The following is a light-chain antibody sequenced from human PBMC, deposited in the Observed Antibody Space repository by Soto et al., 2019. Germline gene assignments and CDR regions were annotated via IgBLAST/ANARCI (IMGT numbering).Light chain of an antibody. CDR1: SSDVGGYNY. J-gene: IGLJ1*01. V-gene: IGLV2-11*01. CDR2: DVS. CDR3: SSYAGSNNFV. Sequence: QSVLTQPRSVSGSPGQSVTISCTGTSSDVGGYNYVSWYQQHPGKAPKLMIYDVSKRPSGVPDRFSGSKSGNTASLTISGLQAEDEADYYCSSYAGSNNFVFGTGTKVNVL.